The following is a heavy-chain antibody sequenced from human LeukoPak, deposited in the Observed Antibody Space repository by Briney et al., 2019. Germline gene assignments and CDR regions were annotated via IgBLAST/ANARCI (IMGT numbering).Heavy chain of an antibody. V-gene: IGHV3-21*01. Sequence: TGGSLRLSCAASGFTLSSYSMNWVRQAPGKGLEWVSSISSSSSYIYYADSVKGRFTISRDNAKNSLYLQMNSLRAEDTAVYYCARDSSSWPLGGYYYMDVWGKGTTVTVSS. CDR3: ARDSSSWPLGGYYYMDV. CDR1: GFTLSSYS. CDR2: ISSSSSYI. D-gene: IGHD6-13*01. J-gene: IGHJ6*03.